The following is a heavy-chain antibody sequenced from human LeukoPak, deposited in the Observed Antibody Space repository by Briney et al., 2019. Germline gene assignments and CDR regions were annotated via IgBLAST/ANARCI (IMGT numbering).Heavy chain of an antibody. Sequence: GGSLRLSCAASGFTFSSYAMSWVRQAPGKGLEWVSAISGSGGSTYYADSVKGRFTISRDNSKNTLYLQMNSLRAEDTAVYYCAKDQGYGDPLQGSLHVDYWGQGTLVTVSS. CDR1: GFTFSSYA. D-gene: IGHD4-17*01. V-gene: IGHV3-23*01. CDR3: AKDQGYGDPLQGSLHVDY. J-gene: IGHJ4*02. CDR2: ISGSGGST.